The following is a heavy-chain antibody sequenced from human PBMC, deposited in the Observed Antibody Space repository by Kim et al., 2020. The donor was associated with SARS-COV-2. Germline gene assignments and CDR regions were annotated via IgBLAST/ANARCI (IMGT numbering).Heavy chain of an antibody. CDR1: GYSFTSYW. CDR2: IDPSDSYT. J-gene: IGHJ5*02. Sequence: GESLKISCKGSGYSFTSYWISWVRQMPGKGLEWMGRIDPSDSYTNYSPSFQGHVTISADKSISTAYLQWSSLKASDTAMYYCARGPQSGRDMEGEGGWFDPWGQGTLVTVSS. V-gene: IGHV5-10-1*01. D-gene: IGHD1-26*01. CDR3: ARGPQSGRDMEGEGGWFDP.